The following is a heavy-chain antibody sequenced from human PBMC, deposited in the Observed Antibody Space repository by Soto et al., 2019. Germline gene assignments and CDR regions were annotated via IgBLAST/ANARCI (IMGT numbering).Heavy chain of an antibody. CDR1: RFTFDDYT. D-gene: IGHD4-4*01. J-gene: IGHJ6*02. CDR3: AKDISPSNYYYYGMDV. Sequence: VQLVETGGVVVQPGGSLRLSCAASRFTFDDYTMHWVRQAQGQGLEWVSLISWDGGGTYYADSVKGRFTISRDNSKNSLYLQMNSLRAEDTALYYCAKDISPSNYYYYGMDVWCQGTTVTVSS. V-gene: IGHV3-43*01. CDR2: ISWDGGGT.